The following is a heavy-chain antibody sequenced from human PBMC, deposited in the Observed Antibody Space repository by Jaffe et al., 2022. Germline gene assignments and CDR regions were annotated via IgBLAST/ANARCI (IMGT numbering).Heavy chain of an antibody. CDR3: ARDSKFSGGWGAAAGLDY. D-gene: IGHD6-13*01. Sequence: EVQLVETGGGLIQPGGSLRLSCAASGFTVSSNYMSWVRQAPGKGLEWVSVIYSGGSTYYADSVKGRFTISRDNSKNTLYLQMNSLRAEDTAVYYCARDSKFSGGWGAAAGLDYWGQGTLVTVSS. V-gene: IGHV3-53*02. CDR2: IYSGGST. CDR1: GFTVSSNY. J-gene: IGHJ4*02.